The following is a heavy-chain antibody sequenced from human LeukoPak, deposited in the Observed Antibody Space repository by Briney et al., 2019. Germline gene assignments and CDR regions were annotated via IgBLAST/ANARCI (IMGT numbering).Heavy chain of an antibody. CDR2: IRSSSSYI. CDR1: GFTFSSYS. V-gene: IGHV3-21*01. CDR3: ARYEVVRGVTGYYYYGMDV. J-gene: IGHJ6*02. D-gene: IGHD3-10*01. Sequence: PGGSLILSCAASGFTFSSYSMNWVRQAPGKGLEWVSSIRSSSSYIYYADSVKGRFTISRDNAKNSLYLQMNSLRAEDTAVYYCARYEVVRGVTGYYYYGMDVWGQGTTVTVSS.